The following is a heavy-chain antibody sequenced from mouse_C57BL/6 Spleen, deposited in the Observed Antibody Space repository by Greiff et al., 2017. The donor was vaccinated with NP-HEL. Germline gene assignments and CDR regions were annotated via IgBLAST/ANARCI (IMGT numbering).Heavy chain of an antibody. CDR3: ARGEGYDGAWFAY. J-gene: IGHJ3*01. V-gene: IGHV1-4*01. CDR1: GYTFTSYT. Sequence: QVQLKESGAELARPGASVKMSCKASGYTFTSYTMHWVKQRPGQGLEWIGYINPSSGYTKYNQKFKDKATLTADKSSSTAYMQLSSLTSEDSAVYYCARGEGYDGAWFAYWGQGTLVTVSA. CDR2: INPSSGYT. D-gene: IGHD2-2*01.